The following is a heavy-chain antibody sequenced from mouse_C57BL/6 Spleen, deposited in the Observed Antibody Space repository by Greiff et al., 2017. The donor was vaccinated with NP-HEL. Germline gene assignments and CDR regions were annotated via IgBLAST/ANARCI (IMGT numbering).Heavy chain of an antibody. V-gene: IGHV1-81*01. CDR1: GYTFTSYG. CDR3: ARLDDGYSTYAMDY. D-gene: IGHD2-3*01. CDR2: IYPRSGNT. Sequence: VQRVESGAELARPGASVKLSCKASGYTFTSYGISWVKQRTGQGLEWIGEIYPRSGNTYYNEKFKGKATLTADKSSSTAYMELRSLTSEDSAVYFCARLDDGYSTYAMDYWGQGTSVTVSS. J-gene: IGHJ4*01.